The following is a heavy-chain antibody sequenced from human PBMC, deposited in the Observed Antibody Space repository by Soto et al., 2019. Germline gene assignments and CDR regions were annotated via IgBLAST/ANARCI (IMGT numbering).Heavy chain of an antibody. J-gene: IGHJ5*02. V-gene: IGHV3-30*18. CDR3: AKVGWDRLGWFDA. CDR1: GFTLGNYG. D-gene: IGHD6-19*01. CDR2: ISRDGDE. Sequence: GGSLRLSCAASGFTLGNYGMNWVRQAPGKGLEWVALISRDGDEFYADSVKGRFSVSRDKSQNTLYLEMRSVRKDDTAVYYCAKVGWDRLGWFDAWGQGTLVTVSS.